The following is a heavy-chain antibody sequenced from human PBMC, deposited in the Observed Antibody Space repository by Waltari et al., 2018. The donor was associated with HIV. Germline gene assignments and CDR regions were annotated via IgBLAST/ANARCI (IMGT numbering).Heavy chain of an antibody. V-gene: IGHV3-43*01. CDR2: INWDGSNI. CDR1: GFSFDDST. CDR3: AKDRGADAGFDS. Sequence: EVQLVESGGGVVQPGGSLRLSCAGTGFSFDDSTMHWVRQVPGKGLWFVSLINWDGSNIYYADSVKGRFTISIDNSKNSLHLQMNIRRTEDTALYYCAKDRGADAGFDSWGQGTLVTVSS. J-gene: IGHJ4*02.